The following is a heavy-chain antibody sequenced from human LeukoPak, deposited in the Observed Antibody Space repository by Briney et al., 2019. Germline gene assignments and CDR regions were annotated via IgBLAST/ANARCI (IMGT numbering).Heavy chain of an antibody. D-gene: IGHD3-22*01. CDR2: IYSGGST. CDR3: ARARPYYYDSSGYSETHAFDI. J-gene: IGHJ3*02. Sequence: GGSLRLSCAASGFTVSSNYMSWVRQAPGKGLEWVSVIYSGGSTYYADSVKGRFTISRDNSKNTLYLQMNSLRAEDTAVYYCARARPYYYDSSGYSETHAFDIWGQGTMVTVSS. V-gene: IGHV3-66*02. CDR1: GFTVSSNY.